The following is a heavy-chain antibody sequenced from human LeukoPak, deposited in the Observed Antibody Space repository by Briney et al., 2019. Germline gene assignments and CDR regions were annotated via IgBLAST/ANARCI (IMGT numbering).Heavy chain of an antibody. CDR2: IYYSGST. CDR1: GGSISSYY. CDR3: ARRGGIVVPAAIDYYYYYYMDV. J-gene: IGHJ6*03. V-gene: IGHV4-59*01. D-gene: IGHD2-2*01. Sequence: SETLSLTCTVSGGSISSYYWSWIRRPPGKGLEWIGYIYYSGSTNYNPSLKSRVTISVDTSKNQFSLKLSSVTAADTAVYYCARRGGIVVPAAIDYYYYYYMDVWGKGTTVTVSS.